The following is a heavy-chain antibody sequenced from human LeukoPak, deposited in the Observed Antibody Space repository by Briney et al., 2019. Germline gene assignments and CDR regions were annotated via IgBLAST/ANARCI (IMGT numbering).Heavy chain of an antibody. CDR3: ARVRTYYDFWSGYYKYYFDY. V-gene: IGHV4-31*03. D-gene: IGHD3-3*01. CDR2: IYYSGST. Sequence: NSSETLSLTCTVSGGSISSGGYYWSWIRQHPGKGLEWIGYIYYSGSTYYNPSLKSRVTISVDTSKNQFSPKLSSVTAADTAVYYCARVRTYYDFWSGYYKYYFDYWGQGTLVTVSS. CDR1: GGSISSGGYY. J-gene: IGHJ4*02.